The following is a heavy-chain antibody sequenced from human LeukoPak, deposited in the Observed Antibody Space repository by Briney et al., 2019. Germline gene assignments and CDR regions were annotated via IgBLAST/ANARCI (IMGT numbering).Heavy chain of an antibody. D-gene: IGHD2-2*01. CDR1: GFSFRSYG. Sequence: GGSLRLSSASSGFSFRSYGMHWVRQAPGKGLEWVAVISSDEINEYYADSVKGRFTISRDNSKNTLYLQINSLRGEDTAVYYCAKGESITSAWFESWGQGTLVTVSS. CDR2: ISSDEINE. CDR3: AKGESITSAWFES. V-gene: IGHV3-30*18. J-gene: IGHJ5*01.